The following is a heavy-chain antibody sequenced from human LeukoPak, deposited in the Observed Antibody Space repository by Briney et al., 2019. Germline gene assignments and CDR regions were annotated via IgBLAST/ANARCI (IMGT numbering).Heavy chain of an antibody. J-gene: IGHJ4*02. Sequence: GGSLRLSCAASGFTFSSYWMSRVRQAPGKGLEWVANIKQDGSEKYYVDSVKGRFTISRDNAKNSLYLQMNSLRAEDTAVYYCARVAFRGYSGYDSGYFDYWGQGTLVTVSS. V-gene: IGHV3-7*01. CDR2: IKQDGSEK. D-gene: IGHD5-12*01. CDR1: GFTFSSYW. CDR3: ARVAFRGYSGYDSGYFDY.